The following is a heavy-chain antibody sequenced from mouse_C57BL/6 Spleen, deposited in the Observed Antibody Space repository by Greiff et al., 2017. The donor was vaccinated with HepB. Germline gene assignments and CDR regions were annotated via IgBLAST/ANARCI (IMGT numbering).Heavy chain of an antibody. Sequence: EVQVVESGEGLVKPGGSLKLSCAASGFTFSSYAMSWVRQTPEKRLEWVAYISSGGDYIYYADTVKGRFTISRDNARNTLYLQMSSLKSEDTAMYYCTRYDYDGGYYAMDYWGQGTSVTVSS. J-gene: IGHJ4*01. CDR3: TRYDYDGGYYAMDY. D-gene: IGHD2-4*01. CDR1: GFTFSSYA. V-gene: IGHV5-9-1*02. CDR2: ISSGGDYI.